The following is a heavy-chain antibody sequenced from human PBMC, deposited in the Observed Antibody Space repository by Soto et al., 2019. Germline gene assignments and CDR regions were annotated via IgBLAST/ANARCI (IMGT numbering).Heavy chain of an antibody. CDR3: AGLSSDHVDTVNY. CDR1: GGSISSSSYY. Sequence: SETLSLTCTVSGGSISSSSYYWGWIRQPPGKGLEWIGSIYYSGSTYYNPSLKSRVTISVDTSKNQFSLKLSSVTAADTAVYYCAGLSSDHVDTVNYWGQGTLVPVSS. D-gene: IGHD5-18*01. J-gene: IGHJ4*02. CDR2: IYYSGST. V-gene: IGHV4-39*01.